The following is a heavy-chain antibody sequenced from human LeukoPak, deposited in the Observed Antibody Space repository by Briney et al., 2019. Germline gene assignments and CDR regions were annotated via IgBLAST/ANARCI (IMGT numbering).Heavy chain of an antibody. J-gene: IGHJ4*02. D-gene: IGHD3-22*01. V-gene: IGHV3-23*01. CDR2: ISGSGGST. CDR1: GFTFSSYA. CDR3: AKKPPGPPPATEYYYDSTEVDY. Sequence: PGGSPRLSCAASGFTFSSYAMSWVRQAPGKGLEWVSAISGSGGSTYYADSVKGRFTISRDNSKNTLYLQMNSLRAEDTAVYYCAKKPPGPPPATEYYYDSTEVDYWGQGTLVTVSS.